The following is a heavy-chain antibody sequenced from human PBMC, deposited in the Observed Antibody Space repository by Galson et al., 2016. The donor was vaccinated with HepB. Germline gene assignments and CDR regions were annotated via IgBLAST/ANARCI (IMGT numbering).Heavy chain of an antibody. Sequence: SVKVSCKASGYTFIAYYVHWVRQAPGQGLEWMGRINPNTGGTKYAQKFQGRVTMTRDTSINTAYMELSSLRSDDTAVYYCARDGREYWGQGAQVTVSS. CDR1: GYTFIAYY. CDR2: INPNTGGT. V-gene: IGHV1-2*06. J-gene: IGHJ4*02. D-gene: IGHD1-26*01. CDR3: ARDGREY.